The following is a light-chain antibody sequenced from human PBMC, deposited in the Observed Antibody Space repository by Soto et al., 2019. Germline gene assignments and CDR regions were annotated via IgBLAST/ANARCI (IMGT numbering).Light chain of an antibody. V-gene: IGKV3-20*01. J-gene: IGKJ3*01. CDR1: QSVTSSY. CDR2: VAS. Sequence: EIVLTQSPGTLSLSPGERATLSCRASQSVTSSYLAWYQQKPGQAPRLLIYVASSRATGIPDRFSGSGSGTDFTLTISRLEPEDFAVYYGQQYGSSPFTFGPGTKVDIK. CDR3: QQYGSSPFT.